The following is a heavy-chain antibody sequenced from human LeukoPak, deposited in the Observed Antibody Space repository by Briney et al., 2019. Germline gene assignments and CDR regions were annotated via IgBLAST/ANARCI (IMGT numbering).Heavy chain of an antibody. Sequence: PVKVSCKASGGTFSSYAISWVRQAPGRGLEWMGGIIPIFGTANYAQKLQGRVTITTDESTSTAYMELSSLRSEDTAVYYCARVRGNYYYYYMDVWGKGTTVTVSS. J-gene: IGHJ6*03. CDR2: IIPIFGTA. D-gene: IGHD3-16*01. V-gene: IGHV1-69*05. CDR3: ARVRGNYYYYYMDV. CDR1: GGTFSSYA.